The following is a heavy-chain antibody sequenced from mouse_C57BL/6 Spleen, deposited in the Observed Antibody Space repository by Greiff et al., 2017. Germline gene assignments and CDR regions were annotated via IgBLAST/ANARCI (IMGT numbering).Heavy chain of an antibody. J-gene: IGHJ2*01. D-gene: IGHD4-1*01. CDR1: GFNFSSYT. CDR3: ARHGTGTDYFDY. V-gene: IGHV5-9*01. Sequence: DVKLVESGGGLVKPGGSLKLSCAASGFNFSSYTMSWVRQTPEKRLEWVATISGGGGNTYYPDSVKGRFTISRDNAKNTLYLQMSSLRSEDTALYYCARHGTGTDYFDYWGQGTTLTVAS. CDR2: ISGGGGNT.